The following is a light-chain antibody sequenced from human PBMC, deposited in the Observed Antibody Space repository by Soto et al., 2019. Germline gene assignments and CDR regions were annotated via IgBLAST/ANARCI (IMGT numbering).Light chain of an antibody. J-gene: IGKJ1*01. V-gene: IGKV3-15*01. CDR2: GAS. CDR1: QSVNSN. CDR3: QQYNNWLGT. Sequence: EIVMTQSPATLSVSPGERATLSFGASQSVNSNLAWYQQKPGQAPRLLIYGASTRATGIPARFSGSGSGTEFTLTISSLQSEDFAVYYCQQYNNWLGTFGQGTKVDI.